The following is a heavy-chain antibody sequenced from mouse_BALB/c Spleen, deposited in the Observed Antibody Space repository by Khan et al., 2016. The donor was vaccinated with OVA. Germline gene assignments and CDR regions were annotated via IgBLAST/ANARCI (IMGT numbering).Heavy chain of an antibody. CDR2: ISSGGSYT. CDR3: TRTPSYYGSNYFDY. CDR1: GFTFSNYA. J-gene: IGHJ2*01. D-gene: IGHD1-1*01. V-gene: IGHV5-9-3*01. Sequence: EVELVESGGGLVKPGGSLKFSCAASGFTFSNYAMSWVRQTPEKRLEWVATISSGGSYTYYPASVKGRFTIARDNAKTTLYLQMSSLRSEDTAMYFSTRTPSYYGSNYFDYCGQCTTLTVSS.